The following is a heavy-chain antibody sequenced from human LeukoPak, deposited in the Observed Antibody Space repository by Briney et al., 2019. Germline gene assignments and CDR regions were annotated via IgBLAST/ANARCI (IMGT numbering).Heavy chain of an antibody. CDR2: IYHSGST. Sequence: SETLSLTCTVSGGSISSSSYYWGWIRQPPGKGLEWIGEIYHSGSTNYNPSLKSRVTISVDTSKNQFSLKLSSVTAADTAVYYCARSWVWFGELRPKGWFDPWGQGTLVTVSS. CDR1: GGSISSSSYY. D-gene: IGHD3-10*01. CDR3: ARSWVWFGELRPKGWFDP. J-gene: IGHJ5*02. V-gene: IGHV4-39*07.